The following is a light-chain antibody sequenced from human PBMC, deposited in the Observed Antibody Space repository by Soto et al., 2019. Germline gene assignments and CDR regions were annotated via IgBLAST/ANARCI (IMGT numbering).Light chain of an antibody. CDR3: QQYKSYAFT. CDR2: DAA. Sequence: DIQMTQSPSTLSASVGDRVTITCRASQTISNWLAWYQQKPGKAPKLLIYDAAKLESGVPSRFSGSGSGTEFTLTISSLQPDDFGTYYCQQYKSYAFTFGPGTKVDIK. CDR1: QTISNW. J-gene: IGKJ3*01. V-gene: IGKV1-5*01.